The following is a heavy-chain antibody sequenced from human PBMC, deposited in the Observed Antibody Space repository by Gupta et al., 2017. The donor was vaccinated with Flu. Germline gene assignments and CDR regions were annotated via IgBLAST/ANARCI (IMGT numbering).Heavy chain of an antibody. CDR1: GFTFSSYG. CDR2: IWYDGSNK. CDR3: ARDSTTFGGVIVYYFDY. D-gene: IGHD3-16*02. Sequence: QVQLVESGGGVVQPGRSLRLSCAASGFTFSSYGMHWVRQAPGKGLEWGAVIWYDGSNKYYADSVKGRFTISRDNSKNTLYLQMNSLRAEDTAVYYCARDSTTFGGVIVYYFDYWGQGTLVTVSS. J-gene: IGHJ4*02. V-gene: IGHV3-33*01.